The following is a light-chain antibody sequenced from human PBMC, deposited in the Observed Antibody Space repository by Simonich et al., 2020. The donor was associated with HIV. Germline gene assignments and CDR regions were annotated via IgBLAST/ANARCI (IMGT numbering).Light chain of an antibody. V-gene: IGKV4-1*01. J-gene: IGKJ2*01. CDR3: QQYYTAPQT. CDR1: QRVLYSSNNKNH. Sequence: DIVMTQSPDSLAVSLGERATINCKSSQRVLYSSNNKNHSAWYQHKPGQPPKLLIYWASAREAGVPDRFSGSGSGTDFTLTISSLQVEDVAVYYCQQYYTAPQTFGQGTKLEIK. CDR2: WAS.